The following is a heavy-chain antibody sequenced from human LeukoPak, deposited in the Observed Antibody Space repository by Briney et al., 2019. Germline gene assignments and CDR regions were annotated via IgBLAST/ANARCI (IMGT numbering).Heavy chain of an antibody. CDR2: IYYSGGT. D-gene: IGHD5-24*01. CDR3: ARVEMVRIRFDY. V-gene: IGHV4-30-4*01. Sequence: PSQTLSLTCTVSGGSISSGDYYWSWIRQPPGKGLEWIGYIYYSGGTDYNPSLKSRVSISVDTSKSQFSLRLSSVTAADTAVYYCARVEMVRIRFDYWGQGTLVTVSS. J-gene: IGHJ4*02. CDR1: GGSISSGDYY.